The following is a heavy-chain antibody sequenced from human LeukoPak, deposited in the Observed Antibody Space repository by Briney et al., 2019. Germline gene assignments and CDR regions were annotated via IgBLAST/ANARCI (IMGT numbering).Heavy chain of an antibody. CDR3: ARAVGYYDSSGYHNWFDP. V-gene: IGHV4-59*01. J-gene: IGHJ5*02. D-gene: IGHD3-22*01. CDR2: IYYSGST. Sequence: SETLSLTCTVSGGSISSYYWSWIRQPPGKGLEWIGYIYYSGSTNYNPSLKSRVTISVDTSKNQFSLELSSVTAADTAVYYCARAVGYYDSSGYHNWFDPWGQGTLVTVSS. CDR1: GGSISSYY.